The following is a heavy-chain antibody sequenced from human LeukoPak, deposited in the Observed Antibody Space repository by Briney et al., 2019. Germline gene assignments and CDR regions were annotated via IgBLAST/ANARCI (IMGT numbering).Heavy chain of an antibody. V-gene: IGHV1-2*04. D-gene: IGHD6-13*01. CDR1: GYTFTGYY. Sequence: ASVKVSCKASGYTFTGYYMHWVRQAPGQGLEWMGWINPNSGGTNYAQKFQGWVTMTRDTSISTAYMELSSLRSEDTAVYYCARNAHQLAAAGYDYWGQGTLVTVSS. J-gene: IGHJ4*02. CDR2: INPNSGGT. CDR3: ARNAHQLAAAGYDY.